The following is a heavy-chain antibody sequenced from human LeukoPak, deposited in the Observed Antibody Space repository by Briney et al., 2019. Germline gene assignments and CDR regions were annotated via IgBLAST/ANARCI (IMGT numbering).Heavy chain of an antibody. CDR3: ARGGGYYYMDV. CDR1: GGSFSGYY. CDR2: INHSGST. Sequence: SETLSLTCAVYGGSFSGYYWSWIRQPPGKGLEWIGEINHSGSTNYNPSLKSRVTISVDTSKNQFSLKLSSVTAADTAVYYCARGGGYYYMDVWGKGTTVIVSS. V-gene: IGHV4-34*01. J-gene: IGHJ6*03.